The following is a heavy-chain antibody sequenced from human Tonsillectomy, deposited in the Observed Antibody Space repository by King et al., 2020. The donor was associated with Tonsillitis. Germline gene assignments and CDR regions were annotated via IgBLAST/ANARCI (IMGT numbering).Heavy chain of an antibody. CDR1: GFTFSNAW. Sequence: VQLVESGGGLVKPGGSLRLSCAATGFTFSNAWMSGGRQAPGKGLEWVGRIKSKTDGGTTDYAAPVKGRFTISRDDSKNTLYLQMNSLRAEDTAVYYCAKGGRDIDHWGQGTLVTVSS. CDR2: IKSKTDGGTT. V-gene: IGHV3-15*01. D-gene: IGHD1-26*01. CDR3: AKGGRDIDH. J-gene: IGHJ5*02.